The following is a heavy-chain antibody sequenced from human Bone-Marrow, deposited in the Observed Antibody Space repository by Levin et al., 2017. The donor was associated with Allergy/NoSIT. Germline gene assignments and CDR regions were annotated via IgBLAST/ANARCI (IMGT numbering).Heavy chain of an antibody. CDR1: GFTFSDYY. V-gene: IGHV3-11*05. D-gene: IGHD2-8*01. Sequence: KAGGSLRLSCAASGFTFSDYYMNWIRQAPGKGLEWISYITSTGYNANYADSVKGRFTIARDNAKNSLYLQMNSLRAEDTAVYYCAREGIVLEKGSFDYWGQGTLVTVSS. J-gene: IGHJ4*02. CDR3: AREGIVLEKGSFDY. CDR2: ITSTGYNA.